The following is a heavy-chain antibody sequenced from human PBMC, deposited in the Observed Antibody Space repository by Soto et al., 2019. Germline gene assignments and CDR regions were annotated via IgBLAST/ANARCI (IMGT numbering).Heavy chain of an antibody. CDR3: VAPGIAARDAFAI. CDR2: IYYSGST. Sequence: PSETLSLTCTVSGGSISSGDYYWSWIRQSPGKGLEWIGYIYYSGSTYYNPSLKSRVTISVDTSKNQFSLKLSSVTAADTAVYYCVAPGIAARDAFAIWGQGTLVTVSS. V-gene: IGHV4-30-4*01. CDR1: GGSISSGDYY. J-gene: IGHJ3*02. D-gene: IGHD6-13*01.